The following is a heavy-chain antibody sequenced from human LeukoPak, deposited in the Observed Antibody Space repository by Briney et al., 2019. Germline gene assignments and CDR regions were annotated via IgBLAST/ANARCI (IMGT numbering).Heavy chain of an antibody. CDR3: AKPAHYSGSYWGNYYYYYYMDV. D-gene: IGHD1-26*01. CDR2: IGSSSSYI. J-gene: IGHJ6*03. CDR1: GFTFSSYS. V-gene: IGHV3-21*04. Sequence: GGSLRLSCAASGFTFSSYSMNWVRQAPGKGLEWVSSIGSSSSYIYYADSVKGRFTISRDNSKNTLYLQMNSLRAEDTAVYYCAKPAHYSGSYWGNYYYYYYMDVWGKGTTVTVSS.